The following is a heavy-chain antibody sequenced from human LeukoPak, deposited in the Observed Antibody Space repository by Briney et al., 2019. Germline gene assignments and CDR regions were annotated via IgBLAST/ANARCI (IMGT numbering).Heavy chain of an antibody. J-gene: IGHJ6*04. V-gene: IGHV4-4*02. CDR3: ARLGGTYSSTSDYYYGMDV. CDR2: IYHSGST. D-gene: IGHD6-19*01. CDR1: GFSISSSNW. Sequence: SETLSLTCAVSGFSISSSNWWSWVRQPPGKGLEWIGEIYHSGSTNYNPSLKSRVTISVDKSKNQFSLKLSSVTAADTAVYYCARLGGTYSSTSDYYYGMDVWGKGTTVTVSS.